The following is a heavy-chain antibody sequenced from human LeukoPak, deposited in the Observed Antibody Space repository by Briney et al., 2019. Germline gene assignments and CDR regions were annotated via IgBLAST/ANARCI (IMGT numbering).Heavy chain of an antibody. V-gene: IGHV5-51*01. CDR2: IFPGDSDT. Sequence: GESLKISCKVSGYNFVSLWIGWVRQMPGKGLAWIGIIFPGDSDTKFSPSFEGRVTLSVDKSTNTAYLEWPNLRASDTAIYSSGRLEAGSSKVFDVWGQGTMITVAS. CDR1: GYNFVSLW. D-gene: IGHD1-26*01. J-gene: IGHJ3*01. CDR3: GRLEAGSSKVFDV.